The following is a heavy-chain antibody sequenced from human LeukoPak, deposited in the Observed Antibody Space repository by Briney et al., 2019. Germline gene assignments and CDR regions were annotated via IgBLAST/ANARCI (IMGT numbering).Heavy chain of an antibody. J-gene: IGHJ4*02. V-gene: IGHV1-18*01. Sequence: ASVKVSCKASGYTFTSYGISWVRQAPGQGLEWMAGISAYNGNTNYAQKLQGRVTMTTDTSTSTAYMELRSLRSDDTAVYYCARLYGYSSSWPRGDFDYWGQGTLVTVSS. D-gene: IGHD6-13*01. CDR3: ARLYGYSSSWPRGDFDY. CDR2: ISAYNGNT. CDR1: GYTFTSYG.